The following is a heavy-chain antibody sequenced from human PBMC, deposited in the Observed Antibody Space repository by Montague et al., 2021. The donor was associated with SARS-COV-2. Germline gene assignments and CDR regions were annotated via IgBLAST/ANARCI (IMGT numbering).Heavy chain of an antibody. V-gene: IGHV3-21*01. D-gene: IGHD3-22*01. CDR3: ARDPGYYYDSSGLIDY. CDR2: ISSSSSYI. Sequence: SLRLSCAASGFTFSSYSMNWVRQAPGKGLEWVSSISSSSSYIYYADSVKGRFTISRDNAKNSLYLQMNSLRAEDTAVYYCARDPGYYYDSSGLIDYWGQGTLVTASS. CDR1: GFTFSSYS. J-gene: IGHJ4*02.